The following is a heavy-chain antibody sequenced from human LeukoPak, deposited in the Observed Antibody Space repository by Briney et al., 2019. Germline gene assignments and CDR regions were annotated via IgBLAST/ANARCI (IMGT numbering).Heavy chain of an antibody. CDR1: GFTVGNSY. D-gene: IGHD1-26*01. CDR3: ARETSGSHWN. V-gene: IGHV3-66*01. J-gene: IGHJ4*02. CDR2: IYSGGHT. Sequence: GGSLRLSCAASGFTVGNSYLNWVRQAPGEGLVWVSVIYSGGHTYYADSVKGRFTISRDNSKNTLYLQMNSLTVEDTAVYYCARETSGSHWNWGQGTLVTVSS.